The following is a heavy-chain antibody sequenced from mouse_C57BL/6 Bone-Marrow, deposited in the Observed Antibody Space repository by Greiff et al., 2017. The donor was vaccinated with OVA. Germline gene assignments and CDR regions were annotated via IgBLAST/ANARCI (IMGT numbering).Heavy chain of an antibody. J-gene: IGHJ2*01. Sequence: VQLQQSGAELVRPGSSVTLSCKASGYTFTSYWMDWVKQRPGQGLEWIGNIYPSDSETHYNQKFKDKATLTVDKSSSTAYMQLSSLTSEDTAVYYCARQEIWLFDYWGKGTTLTVSS. CDR2: IYPSDSET. CDR3: ARQEIWLFDY. D-gene: IGHD1-1*02. CDR1: GYTFTSYW. V-gene: IGHV1-61*01.